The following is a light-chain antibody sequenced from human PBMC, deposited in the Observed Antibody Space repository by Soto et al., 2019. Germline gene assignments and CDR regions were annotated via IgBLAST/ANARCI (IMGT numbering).Light chain of an antibody. Sequence: QSVLTQPPSASLTPAHRVTISCSGSSSNIGRNTVNWYQQLPGTAPKLLICSNNQRPSGVPDRFSVSKSGTSASLAISGLQPEDEADYYCAAWDDSLNAYVFGTGTKVTVL. CDR2: SNN. V-gene: IGLV1-44*01. J-gene: IGLJ1*01. CDR1: SSNIGRNT. CDR3: AAWDDSLNAYV.